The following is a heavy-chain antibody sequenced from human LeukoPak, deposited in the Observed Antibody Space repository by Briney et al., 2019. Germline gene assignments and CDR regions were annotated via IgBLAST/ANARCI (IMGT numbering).Heavy chain of an antibody. Sequence: ASVKVSCKVSGYTLTELSMHWVRQAPGKGLEWMGGFDPEDGETIYAQKFQGRVTVTEDTSTDTAYMELNSLRSEDTAVYYCATILAVAGTRGPFDPWGQGTLVTVSS. CDR3: ATILAVAGTRGPFDP. V-gene: IGHV1-24*01. J-gene: IGHJ5*02. CDR2: FDPEDGET. CDR1: GYTLTELS. D-gene: IGHD6-19*01.